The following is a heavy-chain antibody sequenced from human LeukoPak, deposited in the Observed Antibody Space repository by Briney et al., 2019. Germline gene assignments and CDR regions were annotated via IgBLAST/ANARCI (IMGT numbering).Heavy chain of an antibody. CDR2: IRYDGSNK. V-gene: IGHV3-30*02. J-gene: IGHJ6*02. Sequence: GGSLRLSCAASGFTFSSYGMHWVRQAPGKGLEWVAFIRYDGSNKYYADSVKGRFTISSDNSKNTLYLQMNSLRAEDTAVYYCAKANYDILKYYYYGMDVWGQGTTVTVSS. D-gene: IGHD3-9*01. CDR3: AKANYDILKYYYYGMDV. CDR1: GFTFSSYG.